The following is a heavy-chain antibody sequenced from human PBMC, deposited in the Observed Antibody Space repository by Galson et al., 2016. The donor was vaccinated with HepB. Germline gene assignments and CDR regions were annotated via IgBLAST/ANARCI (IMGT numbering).Heavy chain of an antibody. J-gene: IGHJ4*02. Sequence: SVKVSCKVSGYTLTKLSIHWVRQAPGKGLEWMGGFDPADDETIYTQKFQGRVTMTEDTSTDTAYMELSSLRSEDTAMYYCATVVNAVFDFLSFDNSGQGTLVTVSS. D-gene: IGHD3-10*02. CDR3: ATVVNAVFDFLSFDN. V-gene: IGHV1-24*01. CDR1: GYTLTKLS. CDR2: FDPADDET.